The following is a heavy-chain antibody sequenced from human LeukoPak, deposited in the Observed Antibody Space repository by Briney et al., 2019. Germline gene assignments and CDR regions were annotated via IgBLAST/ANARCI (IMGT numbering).Heavy chain of an antibody. CDR2: INHSGST. J-gene: IGHJ6*03. D-gene: IGHD3-3*01. CDR1: GGSFSGYY. V-gene: IGHV4-34*01. Sequence: SETLSLTCAVYGGSFSGYYWSWIRQPPGKGLEWIGEINHSGSTNYNPSLKSRVTISVDQSKNQFSLKLSSVTAADTAVYYCARQPLYYDFWSGYSYYYYMDVWGKGTTVTVSS. CDR3: ARQPLYYDFWSGYSYYYYMDV.